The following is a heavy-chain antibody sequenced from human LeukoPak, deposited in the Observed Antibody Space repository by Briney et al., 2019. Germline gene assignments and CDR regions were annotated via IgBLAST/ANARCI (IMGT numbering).Heavy chain of an antibody. CDR2: ISYDGSNK. Sequence: GGSLRLSCAASGFTFSSYGMHWFRQAPGKGLEWVAVISYDGSNKYYADSVKGRFTISRDNSKNTLYLQMNSLRAEDTAVYYCAKQRGSYEPYTLDYWGQGTLVTGSS. CDR1: GFTFSSYG. V-gene: IGHV3-30*18. J-gene: IGHJ4*02. D-gene: IGHD1-26*01. CDR3: AKQRGSYEPYTLDY.